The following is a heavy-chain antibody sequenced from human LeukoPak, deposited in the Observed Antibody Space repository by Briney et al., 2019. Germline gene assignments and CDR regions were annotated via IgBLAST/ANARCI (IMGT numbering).Heavy chain of an antibody. V-gene: IGHV1-18*01. CDR3: ARDLNRYCSGGSCYSGY. D-gene: IGHD2-15*01. J-gene: IGHJ4*02. CDR2: ISAYNGNT. CDR1: GYTFTNYG. Sequence: GASVKVSCKASGYTFTNYGISWVRQAPGQGLEWMGWISAYNGNTNYAQKFQGRVTMTTDTSTSTAYMELRSLRSDDTAVYYCARDLNRYCSGGSCYSGYWGQGTLATVSS.